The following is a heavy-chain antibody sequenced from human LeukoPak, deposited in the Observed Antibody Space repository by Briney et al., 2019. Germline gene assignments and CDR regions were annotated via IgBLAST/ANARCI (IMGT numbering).Heavy chain of an antibody. CDR1: GFTFSSYS. J-gene: IGHJ4*02. CDR2: ISGSGGST. D-gene: IGHD2-2*01. Sequence: GGSLRLSCAASGFTFSSYSMNWVRQAPGKGLEWVSAISGSGGSTYYADSVKGRFTISRDNSKNTLYLQMNSLRAEDTAIYYCARCSPSGSTSCYNPDYWGQGTLVTVSS. CDR3: ARCSPSGSTSCYNPDY. V-gene: IGHV3-23*01.